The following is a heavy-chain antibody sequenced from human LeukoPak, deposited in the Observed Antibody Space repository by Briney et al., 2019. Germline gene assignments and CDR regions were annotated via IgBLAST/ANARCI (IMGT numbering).Heavy chain of an antibody. V-gene: IGHV1-69*04. CDR1: GGTFSSYA. Sequence: GSSVKVSCKASGGTFSSYAISWVRQAPGQGLEWMGRIVPILGIANYAQKFQGRVTITADKSTSTAYMELSGLRSEDTAVYYCARGLRAFDIWGQGTMVTVSS. CDR3: ARGLRAFDI. J-gene: IGHJ3*02. CDR2: IVPILGIA.